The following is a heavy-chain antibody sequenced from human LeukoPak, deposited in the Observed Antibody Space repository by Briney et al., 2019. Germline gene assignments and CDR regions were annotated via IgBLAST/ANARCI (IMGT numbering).Heavy chain of an antibody. Sequence: SETLSLTCTVSGGSISTYYWSWVRQPPGKGLGWIGYIFYSGSTNYNTSLKSRVTISVDTSKNQLSLNLSSVTAADTAVYYCARGNSYYDSSDYFPWESFQHWGQGTLVTVSS. CDR2: IFYSGST. V-gene: IGHV4-59*01. CDR1: GGSISTYY. J-gene: IGHJ1*01. D-gene: IGHD3-22*01. CDR3: ARGNSYYDSSDYFPWESFQH.